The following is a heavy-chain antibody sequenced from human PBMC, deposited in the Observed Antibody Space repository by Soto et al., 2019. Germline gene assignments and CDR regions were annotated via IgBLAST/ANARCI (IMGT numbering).Heavy chain of an antibody. CDR3: ARVKDDDYTFDY. D-gene: IGHD4-17*01. J-gene: IGHJ4*02. CDR2: IYDSGST. V-gene: IGHV4-4*02. Sequence: PSETLSLTCVVSGGSISSSYWWSWVRQSPGKGLEWIGNIYDSGSTNYNPSLKSRVTISVDTSKNQFSLKLSSVTAADTAVYYCARVKDDDYTFDYWGQGILVTVSS. CDR1: GGSISSSYW.